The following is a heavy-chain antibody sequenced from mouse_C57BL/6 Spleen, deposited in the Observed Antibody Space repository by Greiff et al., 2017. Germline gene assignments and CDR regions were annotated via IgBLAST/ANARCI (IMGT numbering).Heavy chain of an antibody. J-gene: IGHJ3*01. CDR3: ARDDYDGFAY. V-gene: IGHV7-1*01. Sequence: EVQVVESGGGLVQSGRSLRLSCATSGFTFSDFYMEWVRQAPGKGLGWIAASRNKANDYTTEYSASVKGRFIVSRDTSQSILYLQMNALRAEDTAIYYCARDDYDGFAYWGQGTLVTVSA. CDR2: SRNKANDYTT. CDR1: GFTFSDFY. D-gene: IGHD2-4*01.